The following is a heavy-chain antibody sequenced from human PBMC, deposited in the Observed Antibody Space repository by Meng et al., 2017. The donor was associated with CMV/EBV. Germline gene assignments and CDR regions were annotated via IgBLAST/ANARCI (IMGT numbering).Heavy chain of an antibody. CDR3: ARESMVRGED. D-gene: IGHD3-10*01. CDR2: INHSGST. CDR1: GGSFSGYY. V-gene: IGHV4-34*01. Sequence: QLQLQQGGAGLLKASESPSLTCAVYGGSFSGYYWSWIRQPPGKGLEWIGEINHSGSTNYNPSLKSRVTISADTSKNQFSLKLSSVTAADTAVYYCARESMVRGEDWGQGTLVTVSS. J-gene: IGHJ4*02.